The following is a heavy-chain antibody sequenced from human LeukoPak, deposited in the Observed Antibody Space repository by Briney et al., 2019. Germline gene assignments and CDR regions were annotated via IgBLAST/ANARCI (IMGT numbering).Heavy chain of an antibody. CDR2: ISYDGSNK. J-gene: IGHJ6*02. CDR1: GFTFSSYG. D-gene: IGHD2-2*02. V-gene: IGHV3-30*18. Sequence: PGGSLRLSCAASGFTFSSYGMPWVRQAPGKGLEWVAVISYDGSNKYYADSVKGRFTISRDNSKNTLYLQMNSLRAEDTAVYYCAKEFSDIVVVPAAIGAAGYYYYGMDVWGQGTTVTVSS. CDR3: AKEFSDIVVVPAAIGAAGYYYYGMDV.